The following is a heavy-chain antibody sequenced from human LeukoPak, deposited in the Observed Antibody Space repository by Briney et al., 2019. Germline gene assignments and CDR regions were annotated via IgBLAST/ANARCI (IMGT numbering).Heavy chain of an antibody. J-gene: IGHJ2*01. CDR3: ARDGYCSGGSCYYWYFDL. Sequence: ASVKASCKASGYTFTSYYMHWVRQAPGQGLEWMGIINPSGGSTSYAQKFQGRVTMTRDTSTSTVYMELSSLRSEDTAVYYCARDGYCSGGSCYYWYFDLWGRGTLVTVSS. CDR1: GYTFTSYY. D-gene: IGHD2-15*01. V-gene: IGHV1-46*01. CDR2: INPSGGST.